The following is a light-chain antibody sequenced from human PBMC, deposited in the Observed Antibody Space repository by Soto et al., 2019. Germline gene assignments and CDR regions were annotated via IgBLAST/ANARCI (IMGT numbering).Light chain of an antibody. Sequence: QSALTQPASVSGSPGQSITISCTGTSSDVGSYNLGSWYQQHPGKAPKLMIYEVTKRPSGVSERFCRCKSGNTASHTISGLQAEDEADYYCCSYASSSTYVFGTGTKLTVL. J-gene: IGLJ1*01. V-gene: IGLV2-23*02. CDR3: CSYASSSTYV. CDR2: EVT. CDR1: SSDVGSYNL.